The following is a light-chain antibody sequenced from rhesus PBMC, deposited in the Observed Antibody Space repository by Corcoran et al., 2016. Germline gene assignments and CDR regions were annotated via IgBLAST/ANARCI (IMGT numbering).Light chain of an antibody. CDR1: QGISSS. J-gene: IGKJ3*01. Sequence: DIQMTQSPSSLSASVGDRVTITCRSSQGISSSLAWYQQKPGKAPKLLIYAASTLTSGVPSRFSGSGAGTDFTLTISSLQPEDFATYYCQHGYGITFGPGTKLDIK. V-gene: IGKV1-25*01. CDR2: AAS. CDR3: QHGYGIT.